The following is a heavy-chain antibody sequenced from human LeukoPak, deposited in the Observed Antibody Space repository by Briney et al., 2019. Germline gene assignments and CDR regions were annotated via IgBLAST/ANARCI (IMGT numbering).Heavy chain of an antibody. J-gene: IGHJ4*02. CDR3: ARHPSGSSFDY. V-gene: IGHV4-39*01. D-gene: IGHD1-26*01. CDR1: GGSIRSSSYY. CDR2: IHYTGST. Sequence: SETLSLTCSVSGGSIRSSSYYWGWIRQPPGKGLEWIGTIHYTGSTYYTPSLKSRVTVSVDTFNNQFSLKVSSVTAADTAVYYCARHPSGSSFDYWGQGTLVAVPS.